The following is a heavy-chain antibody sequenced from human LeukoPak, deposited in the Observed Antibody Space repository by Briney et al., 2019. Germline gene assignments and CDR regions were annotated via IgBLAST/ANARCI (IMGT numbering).Heavy chain of an antibody. CDR2: INPSGGST. CDR1: GYTFTSYY. V-gene: IGHV1-46*01. CDR3: ARGDYITMIGGEYFQH. J-gene: IGHJ1*01. Sequence: ASVKVSCKASGYTFTSYYMHWVRQAPGQGLERMGIINPSGGSTSYAQKFLGRVTMTRDTSTSTVYMELSSLRSEDTAVYYCARGDYITMIGGEYFQHWGQGTLVTVSS. D-gene: IGHD3-22*01.